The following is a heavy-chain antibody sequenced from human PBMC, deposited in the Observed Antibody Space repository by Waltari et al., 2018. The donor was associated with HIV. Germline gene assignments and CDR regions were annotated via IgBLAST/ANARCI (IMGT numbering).Heavy chain of an antibody. Sequence: QVQLVQSGAEVKKPGASVKVSCKASGYTFTRYAMHWVRQAPGQRLEWMGWINAGNGNTKYSQKFQGRVTITRDTSASTAYMELSSLRSEDTAVYYCAREGMGYYYGSGPDYWGQGTLVTVSS. CDR1: GYTFTRYA. CDR3: AREGMGYYYGSGPDY. CDR2: INAGNGNT. V-gene: IGHV1-3*01. D-gene: IGHD3-10*01. J-gene: IGHJ4*02.